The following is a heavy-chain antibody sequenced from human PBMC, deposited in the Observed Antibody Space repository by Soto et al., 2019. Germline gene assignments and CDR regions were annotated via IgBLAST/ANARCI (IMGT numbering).Heavy chain of an antibody. CDR2: IYYSGST. CDR1: GGSISSSSYY. J-gene: IGHJ6*02. V-gene: IGHV4-39*07. D-gene: IGHD3-10*01. CDR3: ARGIKLGEAYFYYGMDV. Sequence: SETLSLTCTVSGGSISSSSYYWGWIRQPPGKGLEWIGSIYYSGSTYYNPSLKSRVTISVDTSKNQFSLKLTSVTAADTAVYYCARGIKLGEAYFYYGMDVWGQGTTVTVSS.